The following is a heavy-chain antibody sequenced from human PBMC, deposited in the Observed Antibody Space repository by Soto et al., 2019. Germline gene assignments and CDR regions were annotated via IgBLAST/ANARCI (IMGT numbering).Heavy chain of an antibody. J-gene: IGHJ6*02. Sequence: GASVKVSCKASGYTFTSYAMHWVRQAPGQRLEWMGWINAGNGNTKYSQKFQGRVTITRDTSASTAYMELSSLRSEDTAVYYCASGTGEQQLVNEDYYVMDVWGQRTTVTVSS. CDR3: ASGTGEQQLVNEDYYVMDV. D-gene: IGHD6-13*01. V-gene: IGHV1-3*01. CDR2: INAGNGNT. CDR1: GYTFTSYA.